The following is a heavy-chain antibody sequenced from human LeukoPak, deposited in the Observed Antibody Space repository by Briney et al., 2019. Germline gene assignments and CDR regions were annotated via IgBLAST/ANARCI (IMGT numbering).Heavy chain of an antibody. J-gene: IGHJ4*02. CDR1: GYTFTSYG. CDR3: ARGKYSYGYDYFDY. V-gene: IGHV1-18*01. Sequence: ASVKVSCKASGYTFTSYGISWVRQAPGQGLEWMGWISAYNGITNYAQKLQGRVTMTTDTSTSTAYMELRSLRSDDTAVYYCARGKYSYGYDYFDYWGQGTLVTVSS. CDR2: ISAYNGIT. D-gene: IGHD5-18*01.